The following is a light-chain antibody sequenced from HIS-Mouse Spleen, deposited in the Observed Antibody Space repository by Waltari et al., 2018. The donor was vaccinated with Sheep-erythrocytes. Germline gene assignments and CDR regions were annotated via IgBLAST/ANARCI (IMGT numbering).Light chain of an antibody. CDR3: CSYAGSYTFWV. CDR2: DVS. Sequence: QSALTQPRSVSGSPGQSVTISCTGTSSDGGGYNYVCWYQQHPGTAPKLIIYDVSKRPSGVPDRFSGSKSGNTASLTISGLQAEDEADYYCCSYAGSYTFWVFGGGTKLTVL. J-gene: IGLJ3*02. V-gene: IGLV2-11*01. CDR1: SSDGGGYNY.